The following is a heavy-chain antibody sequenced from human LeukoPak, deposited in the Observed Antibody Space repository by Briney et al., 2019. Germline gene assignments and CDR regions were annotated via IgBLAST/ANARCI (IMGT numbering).Heavy chain of an antibody. V-gene: IGHV4-59*01. CDR3: ARDRGTRGVAVAGYYMDV. Sequence: KTSETLSLTCAVYGGSFSGYYWSWIRQPPGKGLEWIGYIYYSGSTDYNPSLKSRVTISVDTSKNQFSLKLSSVTAADTAVYYCARDRGTRGVAVAGYYMDVWGKGTTVTVSS. D-gene: IGHD6-19*01. J-gene: IGHJ6*03. CDR1: GGSFSGYY. CDR2: IYYSGST.